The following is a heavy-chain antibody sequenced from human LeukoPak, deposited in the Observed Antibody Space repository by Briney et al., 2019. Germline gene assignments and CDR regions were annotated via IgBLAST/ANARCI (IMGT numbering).Heavy chain of an antibody. CDR1: GGSISSSSYY. D-gene: IGHD6-13*01. CDR2: IYYSGST. Sequence: SETLSLTCTVSGGSISSSSYYWGWIRQPPGKGLEWIGSIYYSGSTYYNPSLKSRVTISVDTSKNQFSLKLSSVTAADTAVYYCARDPGRRYSSSWYFDYWGQGTLVTVSS. CDR3: ARDPGRRYSSSWYFDY. J-gene: IGHJ4*02. V-gene: IGHV4-39*07.